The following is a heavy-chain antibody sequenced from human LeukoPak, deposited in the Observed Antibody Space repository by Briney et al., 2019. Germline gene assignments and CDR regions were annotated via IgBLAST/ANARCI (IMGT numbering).Heavy chain of an antibody. CDR3: ARLGATDNYFDY. Sequence: ASVKVSCKASGYTFTSYYIHWVRQAPGQGLEWMGIINPSGGSTTYAQKFQGRVTMTRDTSTSTVYMELSSLRSEDTAVYYCARLGATDNYFDYWGQGTLVTVSS. J-gene: IGHJ4*02. D-gene: IGHD1-26*01. CDR1: GYTFTSYY. V-gene: IGHV1-46*01. CDR2: INPSGGST.